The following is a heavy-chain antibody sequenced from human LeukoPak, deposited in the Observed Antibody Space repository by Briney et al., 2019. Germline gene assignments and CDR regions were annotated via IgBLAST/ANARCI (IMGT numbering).Heavy chain of an antibody. D-gene: IGHD6-13*01. V-gene: IGHV3-30*18. CDR3: AKDGGGYSSSTAVFDY. Sequence: GGSLRLSCAASGFTFSSYGMHWVRQAPGKGLEWVAVISYDGSNKYYADSVKGRFTISRDNSKNMLYLQMNSLRAEDTAVYYCAKDGGGYSSSTAVFDYWGQGTLVTVSS. CDR2: ISYDGSNK. J-gene: IGHJ4*02. CDR1: GFTFSSYG.